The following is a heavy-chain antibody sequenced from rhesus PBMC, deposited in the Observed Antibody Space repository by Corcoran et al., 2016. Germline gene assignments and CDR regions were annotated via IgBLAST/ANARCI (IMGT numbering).Heavy chain of an antibody. V-gene: IGHV4-127*01. J-gene: IGHJ4*01. CDR3: VSCDGIFDY. CDR2: IGGSSGRT. CDR1: GYSIRSGSG. D-gene: IGHD2-27*01. Sequence: QVQLQESGPGLVKPSEPLSITCAVSGYSIRSGSGRSLIRQPPGKGLEWIGEIGGSSGRTNYNPYRKSRVTISKDTSKNQFSLKLSAVTAADTAMYYCVSCDGIFDYWGQGVLVTVSS.